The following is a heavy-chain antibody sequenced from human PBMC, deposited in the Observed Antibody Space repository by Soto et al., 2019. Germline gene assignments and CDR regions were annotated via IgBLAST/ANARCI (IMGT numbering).Heavy chain of an antibody. CDR3: ARGAKLSLYPQLDY. Sequence: QVQLVQSGAEVKKPGASVKVSCKASGYTFTGNYMHWVRQAPGQGFEWMGWINVNSGGTKYAKKFTGCVPMTSYTSISTAYMELSRLRSDDTAVYYCARGAKLSLYPQLDYWGQGTLVTVSS. CDR1: GYTFTGNY. J-gene: IGHJ4*02. V-gene: IGHV1-2*04. D-gene: IGHD3-16*02. CDR2: INVNSGGT.